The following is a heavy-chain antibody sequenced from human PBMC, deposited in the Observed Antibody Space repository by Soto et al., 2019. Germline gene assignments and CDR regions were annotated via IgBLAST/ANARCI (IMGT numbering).Heavy chain of an antibody. CDR1: GFTFSSYA. Sequence: PGGSLRLSCAASGFTFSSYAMSWVRQAPGKGLEWVSAISGSAGSTYYADSVKGRFTISRDNSKNTLYLQMNSLRAEDTAVYYCAKRHMYYYDSSGPDYWGQGTLVTVSS. CDR2: ISGSAGST. V-gene: IGHV3-23*01. J-gene: IGHJ4*02. CDR3: AKRHMYYYDSSGPDY. D-gene: IGHD3-22*01.